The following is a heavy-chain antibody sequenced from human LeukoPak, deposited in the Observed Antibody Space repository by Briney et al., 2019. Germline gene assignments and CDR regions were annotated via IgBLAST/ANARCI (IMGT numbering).Heavy chain of an antibody. D-gene: IGHD3-22*01. Sequence: GGSLRLSCAASGCTFSNYWMSWVRQAPGKGLEWVANIKRGGSEKYYLDSVKGRFTISRDNAKNSLYLQMNSLRAEDTAVFYCARRKYFDSSGYYFDYWGQGTLVTVSS. J-gene: IGHJ4*02. CDR1: GCTFSNYW. V-gene: IGHV3-7*04. CDR2: IKRGGSEK. CDR3: ARRKYFDSSGYYFDY.